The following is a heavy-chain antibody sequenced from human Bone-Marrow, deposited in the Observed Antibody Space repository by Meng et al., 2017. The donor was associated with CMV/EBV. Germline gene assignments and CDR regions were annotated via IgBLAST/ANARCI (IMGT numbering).Heavy chain of an antibody. Sequence: GGSLRLSCAASGFTFRTYVMNWVRQAPGRGLEWVSTISSSGASTYYADSVKGRFTISRDNSKNTLFLQMSSLRAEDTAVYYCAITPGVATIGNYFDYWGQGTLVTVSS. V-gene: IGHV3-23*01. CDR1: GFTFRTYV. CDR2: ISSSGAST. D-gene: IGHD5-12*01. J-gene: IGHJ4*02. CDR3: AITPGVATIGNYFDY.